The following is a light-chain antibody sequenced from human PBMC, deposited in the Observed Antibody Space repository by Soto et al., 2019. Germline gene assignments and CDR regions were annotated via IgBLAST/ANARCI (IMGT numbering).Light chain of an antibody. CDR1: QSLVPNDGNTY. Sequence: DIVMTQTPLSSPVTLGQPASISCRSSQSLVPNDGNTYLSWLQQRPGQPPRLLIYKISDRFSGVPDRCRGSGAGTDFSQNISRVEDEDVGVCYRMQAAQFPRTFGQGTRLAL. J-gene: IGKJ5*01. CDR3: MQAAQFPRT. CDR2: KIS. V-gene: IGKV2-24*01.